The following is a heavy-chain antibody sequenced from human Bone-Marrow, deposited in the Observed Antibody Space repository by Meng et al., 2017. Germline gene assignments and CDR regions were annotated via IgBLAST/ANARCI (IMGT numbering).Heavy chain of an antibody. J-gene: IGHJ5*02. CDR3: ARRGQLWLDSFDP. CDR2: IIPIFGTA. CDR1: GGTFSSYA. D-gene: IGHD5-18*01. Sequence: VRRVRSGAEVKKPGAAVKVSCKASGGTFSSYAISGVRQAPGQGLEWMGGIIPIFGTANYAQKFQGRVTITADKSTSTAYMELSSLRSEDTAVYYCARRGQLWLDSFDPWGQGTLVTVSS. V-gene: IGHV1-69*06.